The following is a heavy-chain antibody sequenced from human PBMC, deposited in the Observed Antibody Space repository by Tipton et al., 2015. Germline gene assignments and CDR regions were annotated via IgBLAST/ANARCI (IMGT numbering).Heavy chain of an antibody. CDR3: ARSRVGDRIDYPDDAFDI. J-gene: IGHJ3*02. CDR1: GDSVSSVSYN. Sequence: TLSLTCSVSGDSVSSVSYNWNWIRQPPGKGLEWIAYIYYSEITNYNPSLKSRVNISVDTSKNHFSLKLRSVTAADTAMYYCARSRVGDRIDYPDDAFDIWGQGTMVAVSS. V-gene: IGHV4-61*03. CDR2: IYYSEIT. D-gene: IGHD3-10*01.